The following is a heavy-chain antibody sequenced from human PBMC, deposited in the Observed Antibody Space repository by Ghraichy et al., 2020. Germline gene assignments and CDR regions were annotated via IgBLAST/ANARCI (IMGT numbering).Heavy chain of an antibody. CDR2: VRGDGVIT. CDR3: AKDGQYYDFGLYYFAN. CDR1: GFTFNDYA. D-gene: IGHD3-3*01. J-gene: IGHJ4*02. Sequence: GGSLRLSCAASGFTFNDYAMHWVRQDSEKGLQWVALVRGDGVITYYRDSVKGRFTISRDNIKNFLYLEMNSLRPEDTAIYYCAKDGQYYDFGLYYFANWGQGTLVTVSS. V-gene: IGHV3-43*02.